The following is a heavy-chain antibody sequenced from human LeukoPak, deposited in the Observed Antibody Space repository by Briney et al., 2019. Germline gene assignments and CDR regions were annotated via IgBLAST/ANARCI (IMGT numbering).Heavy chain of an antibody. CDR3: ARQEIQLWFSYAFDI. Sequence: PSETLSLTCTVSGGSISSSSYYRGWIRQPPGKGLEWIGSIYYSGSTYYNPSLKSRVTISVDTSKNQFSLKLSSVTAADTAVYYCARQEIQLWFSYAFDIWGQGTMVTVSS. CDR1: GGSISSSSYY. D-gene: IGHD5-18*01. CDR2: IYYSGST. V-gene: IGHV4-39*01. J-gene: IGHJ3*02.